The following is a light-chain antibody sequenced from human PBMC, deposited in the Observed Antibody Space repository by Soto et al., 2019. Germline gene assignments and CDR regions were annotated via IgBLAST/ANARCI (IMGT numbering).Light chain of an antibody. CDR3: QAWDSSSVV. CDR1: KLGDKY. J-gene: IGLJ2*01. Sequence: SYELTQPPSVSVSPGQTASITCSGDKLGDKYACWYQQKPGQSPVLVIYQDSKRPSGILERFSGSNSGNTATLTISGTPAIDEADYYCQAWDSSSVVFGGGTQLTVL. V-gene: IGLV3-1*01. CDR2: QDS.